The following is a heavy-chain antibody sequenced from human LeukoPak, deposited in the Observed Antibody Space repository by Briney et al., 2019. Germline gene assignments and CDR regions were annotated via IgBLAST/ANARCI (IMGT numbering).Heavy chain of an antibody. CDR2: IIGSGGST. CDR1: GFTFSNYD. Sequence: GGSLRLSCTASGFTFSNYDINWVRQTPGKGLEWVSAIIGSGGSTYYAESVRGRFTVSRDNSKNTVYLQMNSLRAEDTAVYYCAKDYDGMDVWGQGTTVTVSS. CDR3: AKDYDGMDV. V-gene: IGHV3-23*01. J-gene: IGHJ6*02.